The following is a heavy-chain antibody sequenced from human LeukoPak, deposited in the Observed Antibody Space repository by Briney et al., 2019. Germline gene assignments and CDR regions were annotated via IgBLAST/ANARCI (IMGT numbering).Heavy chain of an antibody. J-gene: IGHJ4*02. V-gene: IGHV4-34*01. CDR1: GGSFSGYYY. D-gene: IGHD5-24*01. CDR3: ASLRRDGYNYLNY. Sequence: SSETLSLTCAVYGGSFSGYYYWSWIRQPPGKGLEWIGEINHSGSTNYNPSLKSRVTISVDTSKNQFSLKLSSVTAADTAVYYCASLRRDGYNYLNYWGQGTLVTVSS. CDR2: INHSGST.